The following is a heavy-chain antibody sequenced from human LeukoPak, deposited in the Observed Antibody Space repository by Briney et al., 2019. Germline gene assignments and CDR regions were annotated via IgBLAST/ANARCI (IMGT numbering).Heavy chain of an antibody. Sequence: GGSLRLSCAASGFTFSSYAMSWVRQAPGKGLEWVSAISGSGGSTFYADSVKGRFTISRDNSKNTLYLQMNSLRAEDTAVYYCAKDPSGSSWYTLAGYWGQGTLVTVSS. D-gene: IGHD6-13*01. CDR1: GFTFSSYA. J-gene: IGHJ4*02. CDR3: AKDPSGSSWYTLAGY. CDR2: ISGSGGST. V-gene: IGHV3-23*01.